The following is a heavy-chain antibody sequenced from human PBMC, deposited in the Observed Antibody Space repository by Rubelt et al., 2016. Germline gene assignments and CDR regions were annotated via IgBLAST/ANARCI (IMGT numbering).Heavy chain of an antibody. CDR1: A. CDR3: AGGVGYCSSTSCYAGDY. V-gene: IGHV3-30*04. D-gene: IGHD2-2*01. CDR2: ISYDGSNK. J-gene: IGHJ4*02. Sequence: AMHWVRQAPGKGLEWVAVISYDGSNKYYADSVKGRFTISRDNSKNTLSLQMNSLRAEDTAVYYCAGGVGYCSSTSCYAGDYWGQGTLVTVSS.